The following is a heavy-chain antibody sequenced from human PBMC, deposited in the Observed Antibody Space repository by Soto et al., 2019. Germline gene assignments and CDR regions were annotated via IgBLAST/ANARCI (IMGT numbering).Heavy chain of an antibody. D-gene: IGHD3-10*01. CDR2: ISGYNGNT. CDR3: ARAGKYYYGSGSPYYYGMDV. Sequence: QVQLVQAGAEVKKPGASVKVSGKASGYTFTSYGVSWVRQAPGQGLEWMGWISGYNGNTNYAQKLQGRVTVTTDTSTSTAYMELRSLRSDDTAVYYCARAGKYYYGSGSPYYYGMDVWGQGITVTVSS. V-gene: IGHV1-18*04. J-gene: IGHJ6*02. CDR1: GYTFTSYG.